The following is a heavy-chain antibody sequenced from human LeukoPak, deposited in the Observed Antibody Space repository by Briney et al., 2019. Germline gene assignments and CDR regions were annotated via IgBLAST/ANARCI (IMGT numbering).Heavy chain of an antibody. J-gene: IGHJ1*01. Sequence: GGSLRLSCTTSGFTFSNYAFSWVRQAPGEGLDWVSAITTGTIAYYGDSVKGRFTIPRDNSKNTLYLQMNSLRAEDTALYYCVGGEDLTRHDYHWGQGDLVTVSS. CDR1: GFTFSNYA. D-gene: IGHD3-16*01. CDR3: VGGEDLTRHDYH. CDR2: ITTGTIA. V-gene: IGHV3-23*01.